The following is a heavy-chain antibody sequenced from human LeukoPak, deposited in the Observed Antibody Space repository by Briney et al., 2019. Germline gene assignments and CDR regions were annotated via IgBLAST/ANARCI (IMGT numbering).Heavy chain of an antibody. D-gene: IGHD4/OR15-4a*01. CDR2: IYSDNT. J-gene: IGHJ4*02. Sequence: GGSLRLSCTVSGFTVSTNSMSWVRQAPGKGLEWVSFIYSDNTHYSDSVKGRFTISRDSSKNTLYLQMNSLRAEDTAVYYCARRAGAYSHPYDYWGQGTLVTVSS. CDR3: ARRAGAYSHPYDY. V-gene: IGHV3-53*01. CDR1: GFTVSTNS.